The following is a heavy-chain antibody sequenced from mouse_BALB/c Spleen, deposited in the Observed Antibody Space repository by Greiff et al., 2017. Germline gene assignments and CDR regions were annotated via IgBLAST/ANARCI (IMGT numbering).Heavy chain of an antibody. CDR3: ARVLWLRYYAMDY. CDR2: IWAGGST. CDR1: GFSLTSYG. Sequence: QVQLQQSGPGLVAPSQSLSITCTVSGFSLTSYGVHWVRQPPGKGLEWLGVIWAGGSTNYNSALMSRLSISKDNSKSQVFLKMNSLQTDDTAMYYCARVLWLRYYAMDYWGQGTSVTVSS. V-gene: IGHV2-9*02. J-gene: IGHJ4*01. D-gene: IGHD2-2*01.